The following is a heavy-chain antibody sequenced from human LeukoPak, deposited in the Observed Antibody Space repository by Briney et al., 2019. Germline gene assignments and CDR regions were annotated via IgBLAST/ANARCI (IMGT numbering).Heavy chain of an antibody. CDR2: IKQDGSEK. D-gene: IGHD3-3*01. V-gene: IGHV3-7*01. CDR1: GFTFSSYW. J-gene: IGHJ5*02. Sequence: GGTLRLSCAASGFTFSSYWMSWVRQAPGKGLEWVANIKQDGSEKYYVDSVKGRFTISRDNAKNSLYLQMNSLRAEDTAVYYCARGGDFWSGYRSPARFDPWGQGTLVTVSS. CDR3: ARGGDFWSGYRSPARFDP.